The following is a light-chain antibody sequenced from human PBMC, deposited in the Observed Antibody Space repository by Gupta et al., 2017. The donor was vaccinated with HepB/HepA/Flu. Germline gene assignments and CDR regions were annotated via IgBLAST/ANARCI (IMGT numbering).Light chain of an antibody. CDR2: DDS. CDR1: NIKSKS. Sequence: SYVLTQPPSVSVAPGKTATITCGGNNIKSKSVHWYQQKPGQAPVVVVYDDSDRPSGIPERFSGSNSGNTATLTISRVEAGDEADFYCQVWDSSGDVVFGGGTKLTVL. V-gene: IGLV3-21*03. J-gene: IGLJ2*01. CDR3: QVWDSSGDVV.